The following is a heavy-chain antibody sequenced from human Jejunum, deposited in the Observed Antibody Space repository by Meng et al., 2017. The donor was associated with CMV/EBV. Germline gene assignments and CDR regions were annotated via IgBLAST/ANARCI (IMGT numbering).Heavy chain of an antibody. CDR2: INWNGGDI. CDR1: FV. Sequence: FVMHWVRRVPGKGLEWVSGINWNGGDIHYADSAKGRFTISRDNAKNSLYLEMNSLRIEDTALYYCAKGPIGHCKHGECYFRYFEYWGQGTLVTVSS. J-gene: IGHJ4*02. D-gene: IGHD2-15*01. CDR3: AKGPIGHCKHGECYFRYFEY. V-gene: IGHV3-9*01.